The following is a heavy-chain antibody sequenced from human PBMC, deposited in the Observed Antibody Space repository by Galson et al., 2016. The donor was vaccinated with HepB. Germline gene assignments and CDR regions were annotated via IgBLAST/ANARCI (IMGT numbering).Heavy chain of an antibody. J-gene: IGHJ4*02. CDR2: INHSGST. CDR1: GGSFSGYY. Sequence: ETLSLTCAVYGGSFSGYYWSWIRQPPGKGLEWIGEINHSGSTNYNPSLKSRVTISVDTSKNQFSLRLTSVTAADTAVYYCAGGTRGSGTRGYWGQGTLVTVSS. CDR3: AGGTRGSGTRGY. D-gene: IGHD3-10*01. V-gene: IGHV4-34*01.